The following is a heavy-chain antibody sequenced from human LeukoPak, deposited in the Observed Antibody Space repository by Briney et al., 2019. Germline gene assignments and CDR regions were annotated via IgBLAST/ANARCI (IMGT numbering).Heavy chain of an antibody. CDR3: ARPPQYYDILTGYFSPAYPYYMDV. V-gene: IGHV1-18*01. CDR2: ISAYNGNT. CDR1: GYTFTSYG. D-gene: IGHD3-9*01. J-gene: IGHJ6*03. Sequence: ASVKVSCKASGYTFTSYGISWVRQAPGQGGEWMGWISAYNGNTNYAQKLQGRVTMTTDTSKRTAYMEMRSLTSDDTAVYYCARPPQYYDILTGYFSPAYPYYMDVWGKGTTVTIS.